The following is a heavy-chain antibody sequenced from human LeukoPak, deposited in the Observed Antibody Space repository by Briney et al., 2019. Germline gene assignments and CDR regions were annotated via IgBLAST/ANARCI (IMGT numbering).Heavy chain of an antibody. D-gene: IGHD5-18*01. Sequence: MTSETLSLTCTVSGGSISSSSYYWGWIRQPPGKGLEWIGSIYYSGSTYYNPSLKSRVTISVDTSKNQFSLKLSSVTAADTAVYYCARERIVDTAMATGFDYWGQGTLVTVSS. CDR2: IYYSGST. CDR3: ARERIVDTAMATGFDY. V-gene: IGHV4-39*07. CDR1: GGSISSSSYY. J-gene: IGHJ4*02.